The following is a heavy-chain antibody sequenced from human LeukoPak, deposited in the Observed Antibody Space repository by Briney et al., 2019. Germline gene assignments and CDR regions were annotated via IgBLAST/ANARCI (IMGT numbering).Heavy chain of an antibody. J-gene: IGHJ4*02. CDR2: VNPDGNEK. Sequence: GGSLRLSCEASGFIFSSYWMSWVRQAPGKGLEWVAKVNPDGNEKYYVDSVGGRFTISKDNPKNSVYLQMDSLKAEDTAVYYCARGQYQLLWGKGALIIVSS. D-gene: IGHD2-2*01. CDR1: GFIFSSYW. CDR3: ARGQYQLL. V-gene: IGHV3-7*04.